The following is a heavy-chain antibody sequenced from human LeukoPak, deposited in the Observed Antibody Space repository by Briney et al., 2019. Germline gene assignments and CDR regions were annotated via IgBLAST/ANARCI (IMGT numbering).Heavy chain of an antibody. D-gene: IGHD2-21*02. CDR3: ARDDALTAMWEFDS. Sequence: ASVKVSCKASGYTFTAYIMHWVRQAAGQRLEYMGWINSKSGGTNYAQKFGGRVTMNRDTSINTAYMELSRLGFDDTAVYYCARDDALTAMWEFDSWGQGTLVTVSS. CDR2: INSKSGGT. V-gene: IGHV1-2*02. J-gene: IGHJ4*02. CDR1: GYTFTAYI.